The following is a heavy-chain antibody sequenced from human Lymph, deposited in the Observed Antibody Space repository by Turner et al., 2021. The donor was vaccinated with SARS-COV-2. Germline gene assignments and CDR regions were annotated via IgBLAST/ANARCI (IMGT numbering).Heavy chain of an antibody. CDR3: ARGKHDYYDSSGYYYEWFDP. CDR1: GSTFTSYD. V-gene: IGHV1-8*01. D-gene: IGHD3-22*01. CDR2: MNPNSGNT. J-gene: IGHJ5*02. Sequence: QVQLVQSGAEVKKPGASVKVSCKASGSTFTSYDINWVRQATGQGLEWMGWMNPNSGNTGYAQKFQGRVTMTRNTSISTAYMELSSLRSEDTAVYYCARGKHDYYDSSGYYYEWFDPWGQGTLVTVSS.